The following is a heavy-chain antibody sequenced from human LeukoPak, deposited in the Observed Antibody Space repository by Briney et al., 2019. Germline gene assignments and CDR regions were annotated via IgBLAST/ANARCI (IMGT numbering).Heavy chain of an antibody. CDR1: GFTFSGYA. CDR2: ISGSGGST. J-gene: IGHJ4*02. D-gene: IGHD4-17*01. CDR3: AKSTSYGDCLPVDY. V-gene: IGHV3-23*01. Sequence: PGGSLRLSCAASGFTFSGYAMSWVRQAPGKGLEWVSAISGSGGSTYYADSVKGRFTISRDNSKNTLYLQMNSLRAEDTAVYYCAKSTSYGDCLPVDYWGQGTLVTVSS.